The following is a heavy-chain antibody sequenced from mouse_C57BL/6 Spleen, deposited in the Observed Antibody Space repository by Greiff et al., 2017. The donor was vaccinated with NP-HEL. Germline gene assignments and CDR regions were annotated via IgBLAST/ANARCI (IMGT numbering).Heavy chain of an antibody. CDR1: GFTFSDYG. V-gene: IGHV5-17*01. J-gene: IGHJ2*01. Sequence: EVKLQESGGGLVKPGGSLKLSCAASGFTFSDYGMHWVRQAPEKGLEWVAYISSGSSTIYYADTVKGRFTISRDNAKNTLFLQMTSLRSEDTAMYYCAAYGYDQYYFDYWGQGTTLTVSS. CDR3: AAYGYDQYYFDY. CDR2: ISSGSSTI. D-gene: IGHD2-2*01.